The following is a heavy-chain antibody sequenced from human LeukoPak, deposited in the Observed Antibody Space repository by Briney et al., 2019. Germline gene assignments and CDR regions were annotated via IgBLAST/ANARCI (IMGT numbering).Heavy chain of an antibody. CDR1: GYTFTSYY. Sequence: ASVKVSCKASGYTFTSYYMHWVRQAPGQGLEWMGIINPSGGSTSYAQKFQGRVTMTEDTSTDTAYMELSSLRSEDTAVYYCATVPTERWLPKSSKFDYWGQGTLVTVSS. D-gene: IGHD5-24*01. CDR3: ATVPTERWLPKSSKFDY. CDR2: INPSGGST. J-gene: IGHJ4*02. V-gene: IGHV1-46*01.